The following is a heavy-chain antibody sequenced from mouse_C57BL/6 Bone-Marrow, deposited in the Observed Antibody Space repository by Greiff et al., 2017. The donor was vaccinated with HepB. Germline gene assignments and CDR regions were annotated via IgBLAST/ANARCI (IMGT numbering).Heavy chain of an antibody. CDR1: GYTFTSYW. Sequence: QVQLQQPGAELVKPGASVKMSCKASGYTFTSYWITWVKQRPGQGLEWIGDIYPGSGSTNYNEKFKSKATLTVDTSSSTAYMQLSSLTSEDSAVYYCARIPYYYGSSYQFAYWGQGTLVTVSA. V-gene: IGHV1-55*01. J-gene: IGHJ3*01. CDR2: IYPGSGST. CDR3: ARIPYYYGSSYQFAY. D-gene: IGHD1-1*01.